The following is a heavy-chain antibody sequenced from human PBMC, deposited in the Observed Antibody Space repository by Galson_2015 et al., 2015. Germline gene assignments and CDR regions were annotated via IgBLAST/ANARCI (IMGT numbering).Heavy chain of an antibody. CDR1: GFTFSSYW. J-gene: IGHJ4*02. V-gene: IGHV3-74*01. D-gene: IGHD7-27*01. CDR2: INGDGSST. CDR3: ARNWGSDY. Sequence: SLRLSCAASGFTFSSYWTHWVRQAPGKGLVWVSRINGDGSSTSYADSVKGRFTMSRDNAKNTLYLQMNSLRAEDTAVYYCARNWGSDYWGQGTLVTVSS.